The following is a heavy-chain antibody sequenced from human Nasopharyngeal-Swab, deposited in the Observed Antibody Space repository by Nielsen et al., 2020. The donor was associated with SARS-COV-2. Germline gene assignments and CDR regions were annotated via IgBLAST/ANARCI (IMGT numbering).Heavy chain of an antibody. CDR2: ISYDGSNK. V-gene: IGHV3-30-3*01. Sequence: GESLQISCAASGFTFSSYAMHWVRQAPGKGLEWVAVISYDGSNKYYADSVKGRFTISRDNSKNTLYLQMNSLRAEDTAVYYCARGGLLELGFYWYFDLWGRGTLVTVSS. J-gene: IGHJ2*01. D-gene: IGHD2-21*02. CDR1: GFTFSSYA. CDR3: ARGGLLELGFYWYFDL.